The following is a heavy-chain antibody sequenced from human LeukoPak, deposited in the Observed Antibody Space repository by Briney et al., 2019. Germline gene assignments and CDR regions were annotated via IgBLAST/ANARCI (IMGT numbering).Heavy chain of an antibody. Sequence: SETLSLTCTVSGGSISHYYWTWIRQPPGKGLEWIGYIYYSDVANYNPSLKSRVSISVDTSKNQFSLKLTSVTAADTALYYCAKRKGVWGNYFDPWGQGILVTVSS. V-gene: IGHV4-59*08. D-gene: IGHD3-16*01. CDR2: IYYSDVA. J-gene: IGHJ5*02. CDR3: AKRKGVWGNYFDP. CDR1: GGSISHYY.